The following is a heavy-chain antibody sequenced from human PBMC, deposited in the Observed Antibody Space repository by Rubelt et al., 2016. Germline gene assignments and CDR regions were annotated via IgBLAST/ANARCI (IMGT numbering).Heavy chain of an antibody. J-gene: IGHJ4*02. D-gene: IGHD3-10*01. V-gene: IGHV3-23*01. CDR1: GFTFSSYA. CDR3: AKDGGILWFGELLYFDY. CDR2: ISGSGGST. Sequence: ASGFTFSSYAMSWVRQAPGKGLEWVSAISGSGGSTYYADSVKGRFTISRDNSKNTLYLQMNSLRAEDTAVYYCAKDGGILWFGELLYFDYWGQGTLVTVSS.